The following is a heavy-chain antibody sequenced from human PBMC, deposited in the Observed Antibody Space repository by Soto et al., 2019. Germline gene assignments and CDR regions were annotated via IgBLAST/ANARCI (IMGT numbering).Heavy chain of an antibody. V-gene: IGHV3-9*01. D-gene: IGHD6-19*01. CDR2: ISWDSGRK. Sequence: EVQLVESGGGLVQPGRSLRLSCAASGFTFDDYAMHWVRQAPGKGLEWVSGISWDSGRKGYADSMKDYADSVKGRFTISRDSAKNSLYLQMNSLTPEDTAFYYCVKDEGITVAGPAVFDYWGRGALVTVSS. J-gene: IGHJ4*02. CDR1: GFTFDDYA. CDR3: VKDEGITVAGPAVFDY.